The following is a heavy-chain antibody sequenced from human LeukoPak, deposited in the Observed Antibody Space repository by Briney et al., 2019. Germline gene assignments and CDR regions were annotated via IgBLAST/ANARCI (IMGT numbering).Heavy chain of an antibody. J-gene: IGHJ4*02. CDR3: AKGGLTTPLHY. Sequence: GGSLRLSCAASGFTLRSSAMSWVRQAPGRGLEWVSAISGDGGTISYAASVRGRFTISRDNPKNTLFLQVNSLRVEDTAVYYCAKGGLTTPLHYWGQGTLVTVSS. CDR1: GFTLRSSA. D-gene: IGHD1-14*01. CDR2: ISGDGGTI. V-gene: IGHV3-23*01.